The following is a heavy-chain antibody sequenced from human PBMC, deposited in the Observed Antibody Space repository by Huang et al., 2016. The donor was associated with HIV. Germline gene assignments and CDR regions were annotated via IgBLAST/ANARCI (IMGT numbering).Heavy chain of an antibody. V-gene: IGHV3-9*01. CDR3: AKDWGYDFGAFDF. CDR2: INWKSGNI. CDR1: GFTFDDYA. J-gene: IGHJ3*01. D-gene: IGHD3-16*01. Sequence: EVQLVESGGGLVRPGRSLRLSCAASGFTFDDYAMHWVRQNTGKGLECVSGINWKSGNIAYADSVRGRFTISRDNAKNSLYLQMNSLRPEDTALYYCAKDWGYDFGAFDFWGRGTMVTVSS.